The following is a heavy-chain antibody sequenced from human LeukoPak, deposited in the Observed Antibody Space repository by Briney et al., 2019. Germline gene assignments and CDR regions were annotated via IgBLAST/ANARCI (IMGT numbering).Heavy chain of an antibody. Sequence: SVKVSFKASGGTFSSYAISWVRQAPGQGLEWMGRIIPIFGTANYAQKFQGRVTITTDESTSTAYMELSSLRSEDTAVYYCASGGDITRYAFDIWGQGTMVTVSS. CDR1: GGTFSSYA. D-gene: IGHD3-9*01. J-gene: IGHJ3*02. CDR3: ASGGDITRYAFDI. V-gene: IGHV1-69*05. CDR2: IIPIFGTA.